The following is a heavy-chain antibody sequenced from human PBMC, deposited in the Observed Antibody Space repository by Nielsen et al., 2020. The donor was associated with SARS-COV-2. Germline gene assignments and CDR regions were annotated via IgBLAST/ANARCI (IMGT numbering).Heavy chain of an antibody. CDR2: TNTNTGDP. CDR3: ARGGIALVRGTPERFDP. V-gene: IGHV7-4-1*02. D-gene: IGHD3-10*01. Sequence: ASVQVSCKASGYTFSHYVINWVRQAPGQGLEWMGWTNTNTGDPMYAQDFTGRFVFSLDSSVSTAYLHISGLKPEDTAVYYCARGGIALVRGTPERFDPWGQGTLVTVSS. CDR1: GYTFSHYV. J-gene: IGHJ5*02.